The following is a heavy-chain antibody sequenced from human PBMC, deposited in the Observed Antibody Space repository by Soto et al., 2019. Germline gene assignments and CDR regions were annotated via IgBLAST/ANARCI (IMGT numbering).Heavy chain of an antibody. CDR2: IYYSGHT. CDR3: AKAGSSSWYSRYFDS. Sequence: QVQLQESGPGLMKPSETLSLTCTVSGASIRNYYWSWIRQPPGKGLEWIGYIYYSGHTNYNPSLESRVTISVDTSKNQFSLKLSSVTAADTAVYYCAKAGSSSWYSRYFDSWGQGTLVTVSS. V-gene: IGHV4-59*01. D-gene: IGHD6-13*01. J-gene: IGHJ4*02. CDR1: GASIRNYY.